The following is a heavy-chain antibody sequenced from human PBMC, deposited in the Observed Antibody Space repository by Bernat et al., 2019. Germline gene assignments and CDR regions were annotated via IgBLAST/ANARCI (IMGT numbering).Heavy chain of an antibody. D-gene: IGHD1-14*01. CDR1: GFTFSDYG. Sequence: EVQLVESGGGLVQPGGSLRLSCAASGFTFSDYGMNWVRQSPGKGLEWVSYISGSSSTIYYADSVKGRFTISRDNAKNSLYLQMNSLRDEDTAVYYCAKTRLTTSSSPHYWGQGTRVTVSS. CDR3: AKTRLTTSSSPHY. V-gene: IGHV3-48*02. J-gene: IGHJ4*02. CDR2: ISGSSSTI.